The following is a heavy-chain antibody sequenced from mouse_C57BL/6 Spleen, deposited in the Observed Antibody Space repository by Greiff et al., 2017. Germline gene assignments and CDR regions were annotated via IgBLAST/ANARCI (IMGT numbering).Heavy chain of an antibody. CDR2: ISSGSSTI. D-gene: IGHD2-1*01. CDR1: GFTFSDYG. J-gene: IGHJ4*01. CDR3: ARGYYYGNCYAMDY. V-gene: IGHV5-17*01. Sequence: EVKLVESGGGLVKPGGSLKLSCAASGFTFSDYGMHWVRQAPEQGLEWVAYISSGSSTIYYADTVKGLFTISRDNAKNTRFLQMTSLRSEATALDYWARGYYYGNCYAMDYWGQGTSVTVAS.